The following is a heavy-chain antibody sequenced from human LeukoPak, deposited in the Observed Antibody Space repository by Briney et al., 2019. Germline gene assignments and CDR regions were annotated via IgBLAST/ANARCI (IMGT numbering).Heavy chain of an antibody. Sequence: SETLSLTCRISGASISDDHWSWIRQPAGKGLEWIGRIYTSGSTNYNPSLKSRVTISVDTSKNQLSLKLSSVTAADTAVYYCARDPGFMVRGSRRGYDDYYYYMDVWGKGTTVTISS. CDR3: ARDPGFMVRGSRRGYDDYYYYMDV. CDR1: GASISDDH. D-gene: IGHD3-10*01. J-gene: IGHJ6*03. CDR2: IYTSGST. V-gene: IGHV4-4*07.